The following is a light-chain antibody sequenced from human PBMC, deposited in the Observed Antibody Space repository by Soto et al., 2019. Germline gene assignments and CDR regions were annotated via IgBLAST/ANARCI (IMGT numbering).Light chain of an antibody. J-gene: IGLJ2*01. CDR2: DVF. V-gene: IGLV2-14*01. CDR3: SSYSSANTLGV. CDR1: SSDVGGYSY. Sequence: QSALTQPASVSGSPGQSITISCTGTSSDVGGYSYVSWYQQHPGKAPKLIIYDVFGRPSGVSTRFSGSKSGNTASLTISGLQADDEADYYCSSYSSANTLGVFGGGTKLTVL.